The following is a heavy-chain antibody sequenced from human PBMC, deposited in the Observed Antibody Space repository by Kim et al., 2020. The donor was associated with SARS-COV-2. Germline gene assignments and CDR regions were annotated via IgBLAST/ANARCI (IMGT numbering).Heavy chain of an antibody. CDR2: ISYDGSTK. CDR3: ARDHGSSWYGPDY. J-gene: IGHJ4*02. D-gene: IGHD6-13*01. V-gene: IGHV3-30-3*01. Sequence: GGSLRLSCATSGFTFSTYAMHWVRQAPGKGLEWVAVISYDGSTKYYADSVKGRFTISRDNSKNTLSLQMNSLRAEDTAVYYCARDHGSSWYGPDYWGQGTLVTVSS. CDR1: GFTFSTYA.